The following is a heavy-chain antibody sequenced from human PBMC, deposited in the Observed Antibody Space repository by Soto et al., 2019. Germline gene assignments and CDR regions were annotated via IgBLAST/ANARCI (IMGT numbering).Heavy chain of an antibody. J-gene: IGHJ4*02. Sequence: SGTPAPPFTFPWSPHKTGGFFLARIPHHPVKGLEWIGYIYYSGTTYYTPSLESRVTMSVDLSTNQFSLRLTSVTAADTAVYYCATNRGYDFYYFDSWGQGALVTVSS. CDR1: WSPHKTGGFF. V-gene: IGHV4-31*03. CDR2: IYYSGTT. D-gene: IGHD5-12*01. CDR3: ATNRGYDFYYFDS.